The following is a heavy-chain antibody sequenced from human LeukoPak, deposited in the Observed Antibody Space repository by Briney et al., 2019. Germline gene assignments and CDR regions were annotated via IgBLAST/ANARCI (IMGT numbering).Heavy chain of an antibody. CDR1: GFTFSSYG. Sequence: GGSLRLSCVAPGFTFSSYGMNWVRQAPGKGLEWVSSVSVSSTYIYYADSVKGRFTISRDNAKNSLYLQMNSLRAEDTAVYYCAKDSNSYYFDYWGQGTLATVSS. V-gene: IGHV3-21*01. CDR3: AKDSNSYYFDY. D-gene: IGHD4-11*01. J-gene: IGHJ4*02. CDR2: VSVSSTYI.